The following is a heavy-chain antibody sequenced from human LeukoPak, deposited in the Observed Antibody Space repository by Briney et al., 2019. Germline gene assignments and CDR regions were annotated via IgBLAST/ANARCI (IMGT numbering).Heavy chain of an antibody. J-gene: IGHJ6*03. V-gene: IGHV4-61*09. CDR3: ARVTSYYYYCMDV. CDR2: IYTSGST. Sequence: SETLSLTCTVSGGSISSGTYYWSWIRQPAGKGLEWIGHIYTSGSTNYNPSLKSRVTISGDTSKNQFSLKLSSVTAADTAVYYCARVTSYYYYCMDVWGKGTTVTVSS. CDR1: GGSISSGTYY. D-gene: IGHD1-1*01.